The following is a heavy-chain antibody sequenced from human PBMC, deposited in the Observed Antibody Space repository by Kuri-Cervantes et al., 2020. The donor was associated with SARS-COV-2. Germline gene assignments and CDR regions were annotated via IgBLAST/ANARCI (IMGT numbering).Heavy chain of an antibody. CDR3: ASHKYSSSSYFDY. Sequence: SETLSLTCTVSGGSISSYYWSWIQQPPGKGLEWIGYIYYSGSTNYNPSLKSRVTISVDTSKNQFSLKLSSVTAADTAVYYCASHKYSSSSYFDYWGQGTLVTVSS. V-gene: IGHV4-59*01. CDR2: IYYSGST. D-gene: IGHD6-6*01. J-gene: IGHJ4*02. CDR1: GGSISSYY.